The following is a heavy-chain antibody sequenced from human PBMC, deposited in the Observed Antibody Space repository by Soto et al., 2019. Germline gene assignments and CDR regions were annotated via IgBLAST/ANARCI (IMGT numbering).Heavy chain of an antibody. CDR3: ARDHRGLSYYDYVWVSYRPSYYYYGMDV. Sequence: PGESLKISCAASGFTVSSNYMSWVRQAPGKGLEWVSVIYSGGSTYYADSVKGRFTISRDNSKNTLYLQMNSLRAEDTAVYYCARDHRGLSYYDYVWVSYRPSYYYYGMDVWGQGTTVTVSS. CDR2: IYSGGST. CDR1: GFTVSSNY. J-gene: IGHJ6*02. D-gene: IGHD3-16*02. V-gene: IGHV3-53*01.